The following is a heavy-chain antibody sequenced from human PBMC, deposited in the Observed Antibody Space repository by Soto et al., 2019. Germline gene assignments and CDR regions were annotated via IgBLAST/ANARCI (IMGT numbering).Heavy chain of an antibody. J-gene: IGHJ4*02. CDR1: GFTFSDYA. V-gene: IGHV3-23*01. CDR2: ISATGGTT. D-gene: IGHD6-19*01. CDR3: AKASSAWYGSKNYYFDS. Sequence: EVHLSESGGGVVQPGGSLRLSCVVSGFTFSDYAMDWVRQAPGKGLEWVSEISATGGTTNYADSVKGRYTISRDNSKNTLYLPLTNLRAEDTAMFYCAKASSAWYGSKNYYFDSWGQGALVTVSS.